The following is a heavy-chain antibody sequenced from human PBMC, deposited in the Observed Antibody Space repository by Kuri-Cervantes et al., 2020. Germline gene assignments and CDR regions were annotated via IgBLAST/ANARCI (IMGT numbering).Heavy chain of an antibody. J-gene: IGHJ6*02. V-gene: IGHV3-30-3*01. CDR2: ISYDGSNK. CDR1: GFTFSSYA. CDR3: ARGGGALTTEDGMDV. D-gene: IGHD4-11*01. Sequence: GESLKISCAASGFTFSSYAMHWVRQAPGKGLEWVAVISYDGSNKYYADSVKGRFTISRDNSKNTLYLQMNSLRAEDTAVYYCARGGGALTTEDGMDVWGQGTTVTVSS.